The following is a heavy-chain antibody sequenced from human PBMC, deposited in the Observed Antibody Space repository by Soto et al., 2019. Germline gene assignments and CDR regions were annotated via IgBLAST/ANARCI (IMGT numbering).Heavy chain of an antibody. D-gene: IGHD6-19*01. Sequence: VGSLRLSCAASGFTFSSYWMSWVRQAPGKGLEWVANIKQDGSEKYYVDSVKGRFTISRDNAKNSLYLQMNSLRAEDTAVYYCARDRGGWYGAFDIWGQGTMVTVSS. CDR2: IKQDGSEK. V-gene: IGHV3-7*01. CDR1: GFTFSSYW. CDR3: ARDRGGWYGAFDI. J-gene: IGHJ3*02.